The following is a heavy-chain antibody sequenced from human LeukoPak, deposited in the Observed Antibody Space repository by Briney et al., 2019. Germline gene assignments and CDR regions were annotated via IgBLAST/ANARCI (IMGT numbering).Heavy chain of an antibody. V-gene: IGHV4-38-2*02. J-gene: IGHJ4*02. Sequence: ETLSLTCTVSGYSISSGYYWGWIRQPPGKGLEWIGNIHQSGSTYYNPSLKSRVTMSDDTSKNQFSLRLSSVTAADTAVYYCAAEEIVIVPTATNSYFDTWGQGILVTVSS. D-gene: IGHD2-2*01. CDR2: IHQSGST. CDR3: AAEEIVIVPTATNSYFDT. CDR1: GYSISSGYY.